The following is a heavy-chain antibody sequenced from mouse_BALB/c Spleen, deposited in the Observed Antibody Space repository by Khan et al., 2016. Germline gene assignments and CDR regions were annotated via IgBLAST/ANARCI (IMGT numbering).Heavy chain of an antibody. CDR1: GYSITSDYA. CDR3: ARARYGNTWFAY. Sequence: EVQLQESGPGLVKPSQSLSLTCTVTGYSITSDYAWNWIRQFPGNKLEWMGYISYSGSTSYNPSLKSRISITRDTSNNQFFLQLNSVTTEDTATYYCARARYGNTWFAYWGQGTRVTVSA. D-gene: IGHD2-1*01. V-gene: IGHV3-2*02. J-gene: IGHJ3*01. CDR2: ISYSGST.